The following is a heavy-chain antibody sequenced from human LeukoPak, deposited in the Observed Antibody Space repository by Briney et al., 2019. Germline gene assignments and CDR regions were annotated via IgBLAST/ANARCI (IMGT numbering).Heavy chain of an antibody. Sequence: ASVKVSCKASGYSFTGYYMHWVRQAPGQGLEWMGRINPLSGDTNYAQKFQGTVTMTRDTSISTAYMALSRLRSDDTAVFFCARGIGRYSIDYAFDIWGQGTMVTVSS. CDR2: INPLSGDT. V-gene: IGHV1-2*06. D-gene: IGHD5-18*01. CDR3: ARGIGRYSIDYAFDI. CDR1: GYSFTGYY. J-gene: IGHJ3*02.